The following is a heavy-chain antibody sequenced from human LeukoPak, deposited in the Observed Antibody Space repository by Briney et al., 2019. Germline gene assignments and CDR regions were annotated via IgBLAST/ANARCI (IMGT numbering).Heavy chain of an antibody. CDR3: ARAHYDSSGNYYGMDV. J-gene: IGHJ6*02. CDR2: IYYSGST. D-gene: IGHD3-22*01. CDR1: GGSISSYY. Sequence: TSETLSLTCTVSGGSISSYYWSWIRQPPGKGLEWIGYIYYSGSTNYNPSLKSRVTMSVDTSKNQFSLKLSSVTAADTAVYYCARAHYDSSGNYYGMDVWGQGTTVTVSS. V-gene: IGHV4-59*01.